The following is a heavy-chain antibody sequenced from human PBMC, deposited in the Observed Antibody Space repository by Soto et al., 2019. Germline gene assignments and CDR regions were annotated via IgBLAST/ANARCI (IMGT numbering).Heavy chain of an antibody. J-gene: IGHJ4*02. CDR2: IYHSGST. D-gene: IGHD4-4*01. CDR1: GGSISSGGYS. Sequence: SETLSLTCAVSGGSISSGGYSWSWIRQPPGKGLEWIGYIYHSGSTYYNPSLKSRITISIDRSKNQLSLKLSSVTAADTAVYYCSRGMTTVTSPDYWGQGTLVPVYS. V-gene: IGHV4-30-2*01. CDR3: SRGMTTVTSPDY.